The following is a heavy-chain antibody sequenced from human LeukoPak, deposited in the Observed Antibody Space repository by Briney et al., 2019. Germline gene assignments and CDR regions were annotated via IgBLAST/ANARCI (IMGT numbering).Heavy chain of an antibody. Sequence: NPSETLSLTCTVSGVSISSYYWSWIRQPPGKGLEWIGYIYYSGSTNYNPSLKSRVTISVDTSKNQFSLKLSSVTAADTAVYYCARSGTYSSSQFYYMDFWGKGTTVTVSS. J-gene: IGHJ6*03. V-gene: IGHV4-59*01. D-gene: IGHD6-13*01. CDR2: IYYSGST. CDR1: GVSISSYY. CDR3: ARSGTYSSSQFYYMDF.